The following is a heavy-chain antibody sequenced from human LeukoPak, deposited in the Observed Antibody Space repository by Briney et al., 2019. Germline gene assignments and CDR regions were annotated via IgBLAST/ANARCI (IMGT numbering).Heavy chain of an antibody. CDR2: IYYSGST. D-gene: IGHD4-23*01. Sequence: SETLSLTCTVSGGSISSYYWSWIRQPPGKGLEWIGYIYYSGSTNYNPSLKSRVTISVDTSKNQFSLKLSSVTAADTAVYYCARDGGNGSDYWGQGSLVTVSS. J-gene: IGHJ4*02. CDR3: ARDGGNGSDY. CDR1: GGSISSYY. V-gene: IGHV4-59*01.